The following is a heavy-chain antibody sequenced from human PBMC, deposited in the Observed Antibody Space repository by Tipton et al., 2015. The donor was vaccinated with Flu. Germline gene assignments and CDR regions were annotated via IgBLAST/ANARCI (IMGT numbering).Heavy chain of an antibody. J-gene: IGHJ4*02. Sequence: TLSLTCTVSGGSIISGDDHWSWIRQPAGKGLEWIGRIFTTGTSGSTRYNPSLESRVSISIDTSKNQFSLKLSSVTAADTAIYYCARDPGGYYYRHFDSWGPGTLVTVSS. CDR3: ARDPGGYYYRHFDS. CDR1: GGSIISGDDH. D-gene: IGHD3-22*01. CDR2: IFTTGTSGST. V-gene: IGHV4-61*02.